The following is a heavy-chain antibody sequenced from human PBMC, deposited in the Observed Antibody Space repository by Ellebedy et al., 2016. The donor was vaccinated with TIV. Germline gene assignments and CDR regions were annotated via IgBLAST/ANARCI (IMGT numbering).Heavy chain of an antibody. CDR3: ARGLLYYDFWSGYYKGAGDYYYGMDV. J-gene: IGHJ6*02. V-gene: IGHV4-59*02. CDR2: MSYTGST. Sequence: SETLSLTCNVSGDTARSYFWGWIRQPPGKGLECIGYMSYTGSTTYNPSLKSRVTISVDTSKNQFSLKLSSVTAADTAVYYCARGLLYYDFWSGYYKGAGDYYYGMDVWGQGTTVTVSS. CDR1: GDTARSYF. D-gene: IGHD3-3*01.